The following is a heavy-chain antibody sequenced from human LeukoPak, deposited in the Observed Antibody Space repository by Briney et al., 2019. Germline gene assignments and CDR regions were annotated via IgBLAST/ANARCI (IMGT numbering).Heavy chain of an antibody. Sequence: PGGSLRLSCAASGFTFSSYAMSWVRQAPGKGLEWIGSIYYSGNTYYNPSLKSRVTISVDTSKNQFSLKLSSVTAADTAVYYCARHKIGYDHYYYMDVWGKGTTVTISS. CDR2: IYYSGNT. V-gene: IGHV4-39*01. CDR3: ARHKIGYDHYYYMDV. D-gene: IGHD5-12*01. J-gene: IGHJ6*03. CDR1: GFTFSSYA.